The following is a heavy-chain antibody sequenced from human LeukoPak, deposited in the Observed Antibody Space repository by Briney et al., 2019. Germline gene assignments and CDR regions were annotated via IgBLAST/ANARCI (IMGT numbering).Heavy chain of an antibody. CDR3: ARGGRWELPRPYSFDI. Sequence: EASVKVSCKASGGTFSSYGISWVRQAPGQGLEWMGWISVYNGHTNYAQKLQGRVTMTTDTSTSTAYMELRSLRSDDTAVYYCARGGRWELPRPYSFDIWGQGTMVTVSS. V-gene: IGHV1-18*01. D-gene: IGHD1-26*01. J-gene: IGHJ3*02. CDR2: ISVYNGHT. CDR1: GGTFSSYG.